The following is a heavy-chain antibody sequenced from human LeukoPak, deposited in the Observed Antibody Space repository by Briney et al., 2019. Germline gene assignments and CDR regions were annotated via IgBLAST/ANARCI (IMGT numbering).Heavy chain of an antibody. CDR1: GFPFSTLG. V-gene: IGHV3-64D*06. CDR2: IGSDGDGT. D-gene: IGHD1-14*01. CDR3: VSPVFINF. J-gene: IGHJ4*01. Sequence: GGSLRLSCAASGFPFSTLGMHWVRQAPGKGLEHVSTIGSDGDGTYYADSVKDRFIISRDNSKNAVYLQMSSLRPEDTAVYYCVSPVFINFWGQGTLVTVSS.